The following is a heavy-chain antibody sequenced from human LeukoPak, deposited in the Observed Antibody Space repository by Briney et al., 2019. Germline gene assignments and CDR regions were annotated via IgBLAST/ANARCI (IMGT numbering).Heavy chain of an antibody. J-gene: IGHJ4*02. CDR3: ARGGLVGATIDY. CDR2: ISYDGSNK. D-gene: IGHD1-26*01. V-gene: IGHV3-30*01. CDR1: GFTFSSYA. Sequence: GGSLRLSCAASGFTFSSYAMRWVRQAPGKGLEWVAVISYDGSNKYYADSVKGRFTISRDNSKNTLYLQMNSLRAEDTAVYYCARGGLVGATIDYWGQGTLVTVSS.